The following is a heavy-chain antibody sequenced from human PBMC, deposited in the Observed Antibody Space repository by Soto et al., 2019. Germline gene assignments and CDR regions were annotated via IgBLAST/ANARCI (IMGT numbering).Heavy chain of an antibody. CDR3: ARGYDTALAPIF. CDR2: INHLTTT. Sequence: LTWAVYGGSFSSYHWSWIRQTPGKGLEWIGEINHLTTTNYNPSLKSRVIISLDTPKNQFSLKLSSVTAADTAVYYCARGYDTALAPIFWGQGILVTVS. J-gene: IGHJ4*02. D-gene: IGHD5-18*01. V-gene: IGHV4-34*01. CDR1: GGSFSSYH.